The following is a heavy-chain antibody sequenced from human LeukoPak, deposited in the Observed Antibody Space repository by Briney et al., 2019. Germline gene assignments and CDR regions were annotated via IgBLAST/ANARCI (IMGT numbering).Heavy chain of an antibody. CDR3: ARVAGYCSSASCWGYYFDY. D-gene: IGHD2-2*01. J-gene: IGHJ4*02. CDR1: GFTFSDYY. CDR2: IISSGSTI. Sequence: GGSLRLSCAASGFTFSDYYMIWIRQAPGKGLEWVSYIISSGSTIYYADSVKGRFTISRDNAKNSLYLQMNSLRAEDTAVYYCARVAGYCSSASCWGYYFDYWGQGTLVTVSS. V-gene: IGHV3-11*04.